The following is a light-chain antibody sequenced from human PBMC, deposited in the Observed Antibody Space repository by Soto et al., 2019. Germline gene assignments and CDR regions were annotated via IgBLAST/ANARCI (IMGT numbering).Light chain of an antibody. CDR3: MQALETPRT. J-gene: IGKJ1*01. CDR2: LGS. V-gene: IGKV2-28*01. Sequence: DIVMTQSPLSLPVTPGEPASISCRSSQSLLHSNGYNYLDWYLQKPGQSPQLLISLGSNRASGVPDRVSGSGSGTDFTLNISRVQAEDVGVYYCMQALETPRTFGQGTNVDI. CDR1: QSLLHSNGYNY.